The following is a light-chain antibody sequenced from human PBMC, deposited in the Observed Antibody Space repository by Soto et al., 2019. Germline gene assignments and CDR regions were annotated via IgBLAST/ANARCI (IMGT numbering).Light chain of an antibody. V-gene: IGKV1-27*01. CDR3: QKYNSAPRT. J-gene: IGKJ1*01. CDR2: AAS. Sequence: DIQMTQSPSSLSASVGDRVTITCRASQSISNYLAWYQQKPGKVPKLLIYAASTLQSGVPSRFSGSGSGTYFTITISSQQPEDVATYYWQKYNSAPRTFGQGTKLEIK. CDR1: QSISNY.